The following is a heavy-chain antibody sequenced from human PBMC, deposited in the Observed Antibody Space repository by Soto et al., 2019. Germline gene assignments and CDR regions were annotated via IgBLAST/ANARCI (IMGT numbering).Heavy chain of an antibody. CDR3: ANLGCYYRPRVS. D-gene: IGHD3-22*01. CDR2: IYYTGYT. J-gene: IGHJ4*02. Sequence: SETMSLPCTVSDGSLGGYYWSWIRQPPGKGLEWIGYIYYTGYTTYNPSIKSRVTISLDSSKNQFSLNLTSVSAADTVFYKCANLGCYYRPRVSWDQGT. V-gene: IGHV4-59*08. CDR1: DGSLGGYY.